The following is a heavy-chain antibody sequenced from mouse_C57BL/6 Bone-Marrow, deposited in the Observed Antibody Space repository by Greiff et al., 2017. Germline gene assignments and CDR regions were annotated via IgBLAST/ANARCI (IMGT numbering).Heavy chain of an antibody. D-gene: IGHD4-1*01. CDR2: IHPNSGST. J-gene: IGHJ3*01. CDR1: GYTFTSYW. Sequence: QVQLQQPGAELVKPGASVKLSCKASGYTFTSYWMHWVKQRPGQGLEWIGMIHPNSGSTNYNEKFKSKATLTADKSSSTAYMQLSSLTSEDSAVYYCARPANRAWCAYWGQGTLVTVSA. V-gene: IGHV1-64*01. CDR3: ARPANRAWCAY.